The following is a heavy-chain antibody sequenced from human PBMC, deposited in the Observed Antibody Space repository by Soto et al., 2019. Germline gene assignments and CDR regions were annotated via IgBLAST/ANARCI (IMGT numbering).Heavy chain of an antibody. J-gene: IGHJ4*02. D-gene: IGHD6-13*01. Sequence: SLRLSCAASGFTFSSCAMSWVRQAPGKGLEWVSAISGSGGSTYYADSVKGRFTISRDNSKNTLYLQMNSLRAEDTAVYYCAKDGLIAAAGVDYFDYWGQGTLVTVSS. CDR2: ISGSGGST. CDR3: AKDGLIAAAGVDYFDY. CDR1: GFTFSSCA. V-gene: IGHV3-23*01.